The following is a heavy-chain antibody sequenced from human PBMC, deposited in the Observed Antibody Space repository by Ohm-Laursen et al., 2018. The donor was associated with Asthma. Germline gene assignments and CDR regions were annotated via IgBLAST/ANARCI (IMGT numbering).Heavy chain of an antibody. V-gene: IGHV3-30*18. J-gene: IGHJ4*02. CDR3: AKDSGWPDY. Sequence: SLRLSCTASGFTFSSYGMHWVRQAPGKGLEWVAVISYDGSNKYYADSVKGRFTISRDNSKNTLYLQMNSLRAEDTAVYYCAKDSGWPDYWGQGTLVTVSS. D-gene: IGHD6-19*01. CDR1: GFTFSSYG. CDR2: ISYDGSNK.